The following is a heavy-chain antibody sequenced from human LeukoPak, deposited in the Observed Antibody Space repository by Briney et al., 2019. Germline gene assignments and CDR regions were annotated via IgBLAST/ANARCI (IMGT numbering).Heavy chain of an antibody. CDR1: GGSISSYY. V-gene: IGHV4-59*12. CDR3: AREDTPMVTPFDY. Sequence: SETLSLTCTVSGGSISSYYWSWIRQPPGKGLEWIGYIYYSGSTNYNPSLKSRVTISVDTSKNQFSLKLSSVTAADTAVYYCAREDTPMVTPFDYWGQGTLVTVSS. CDR2: IYYSGST. D-gene: IGHD5-18*01. J-gene: IGHJ4*02.